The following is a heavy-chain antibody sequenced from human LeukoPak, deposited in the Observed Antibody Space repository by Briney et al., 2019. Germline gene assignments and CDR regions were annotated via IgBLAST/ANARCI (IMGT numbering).Heavy chain of an antibody. D-gene: IGHD6-19*01. V-gene: IGHV1-2*02. J-gene: IGHJ4*02. Sequence: ASVKVSCKASGYTFTGYYMHWVRQAPGQGLEWMGWINPNSGGTNYAQKFQGRVTMTRDTSISTAYMELSSLRSEDTAVYYCARVAAGTRLGRNNFDYWGQGTLVTVSS. CDR1: GYTFTGYY. CDR2: INPNSGGT. CDR3: ARVAAGTRLGRNNFDY.